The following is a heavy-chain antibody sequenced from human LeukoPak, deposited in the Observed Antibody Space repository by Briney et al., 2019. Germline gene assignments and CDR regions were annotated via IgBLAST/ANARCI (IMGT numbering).Heavy chain of an antibody. CDR2: ISYDGSNK. Sequence: GRSLRLSCAASGFIFSSYTIYWVRQAPGKGLEWVAVISYDGSNKYYADSVKGRFTISRDNSKNTLYLQMNSLRAEDTAVYYCASYVDIVATTEFDYWGQGTLVTVSS. CDR1: GFIFSSYT. J-gene: IGHJ4*02. V-gene: IGHV3-30-3*01. CDR3: ASYVDIVATTEFDY. D-gene: IGHD5-12*01.